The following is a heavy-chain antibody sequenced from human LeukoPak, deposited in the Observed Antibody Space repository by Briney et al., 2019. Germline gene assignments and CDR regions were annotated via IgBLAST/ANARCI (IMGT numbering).Heavy chain of an antibody. V-gene: IGHV1-2*02. D-gene: IGHD3-9*01. CDR3: ARVGKIFSVHDAFDI. CDR1: GYTFTPYY. CDR2: INPNSDDT. J-gene: IGHJ3*02. Sequence: ASVKVSCKASGYTFTPYYVHWVRQAPGQGLEWMGWINPNSDDTNYAQKLQGRVTMTCDTSISTAYMELSRLRSDDTAVYYCARVGKIFSVHDAFDIWGQGTMVTVSS.